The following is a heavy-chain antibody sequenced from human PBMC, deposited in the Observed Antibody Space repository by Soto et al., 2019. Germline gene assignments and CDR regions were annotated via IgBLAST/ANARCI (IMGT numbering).Heavy chain of an antibody. CDR2: IGCCSGSGT. CDR1: GFTFSTYT. V-gene: IGHV3-23*01. J-gene: IGHJ4*02. D-gene: IGHD6-6*01. Sequence: GGSLRLSCAASGFTFSTYTMNWVRQAPGKGLEWVSGIGCCSGSGTYYADFVKGRFTISRDNAKNSLYLQMNSLRAEDTAVYYCARDFSGAYSSSGIDYWGQGTLVTVSS. CDR3: ARDFSGAYSSSGIDY.